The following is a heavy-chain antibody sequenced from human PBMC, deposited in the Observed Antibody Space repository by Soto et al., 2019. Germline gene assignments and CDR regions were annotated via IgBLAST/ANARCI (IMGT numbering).Heavy chain of an antibody. Sequence: GESLKTSCKGSGYSFTSYWIGWVRQLPGKGLEWMGIIYPGDSDTRYSPSFHGQVTISADKSISTAYLQWSSLKASDTAMYYCARHSKCSSTSCYRGYYYYGMDVWGQGTTVTVSS. CDR1: GYSFTSYW. CDR3: ARHSKCSSTSCYRGYYYYGMDV. J-gene: IGHJ6*02. D-gene: IGHD2-2*02. V-gene: IGHV5-51*01. CDR2: IYPGDSDT.